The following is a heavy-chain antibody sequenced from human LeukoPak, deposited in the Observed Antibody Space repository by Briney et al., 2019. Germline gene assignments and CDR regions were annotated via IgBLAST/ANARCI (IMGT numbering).Heavy chain of an antibody. Sequence: PGGSLRLSCAASGFTFSSYWMSWVRQAPGKGLEWVANIKQDGSEKYYVDSVKGRFTISRDNSKNTLYLQINSLRAEDTAVYYCARDENGSYFPSDYWGQGTLVTVSS. CDR2: IKQDGSEK. D-gene: IGHD1-26*01. V-gene: IGHV3-7*01. CDR1: GFTFSSYW. CDR3: ARDENGSYFPSDY. J-gene: IGHJ4*02.